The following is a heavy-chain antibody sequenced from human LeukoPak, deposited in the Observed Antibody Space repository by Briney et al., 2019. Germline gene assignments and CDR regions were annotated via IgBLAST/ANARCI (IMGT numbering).Heavy chain of an antibody. CDR1: GFTFSSYG. J-gene: IGHJ6*02. V-gene: IGHV3-30*18. Sequence: PGGSLRLSCAASGFTFSSYGMHWVRQAPGKGLEWVAVISYDGSNKYYADSVKGRFTISRDNSKNTLYLQMNSLRAEDTAVYYCAKDGAYYDILTGYGMDVWGQGTTVTVSS. CDR2: ISYDGSNK. D-gene: IGHD3-9*01. CDR3: AKDGAYYDILTGYGMDV.